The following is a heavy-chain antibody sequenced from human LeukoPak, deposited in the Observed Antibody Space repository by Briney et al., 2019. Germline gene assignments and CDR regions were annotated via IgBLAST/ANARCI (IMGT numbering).Heavy chain of an antibody. CDR2: INPNSGGT. Sequence: ASVKVSCKASGYTFIGYYMHWVRQAPGQGLEGMGWINPNSGGTNYAQKFQGRVTMTRDTSISTAYMELSRLGSDDTAVYYCAREAGITAFDIWGQGTMVTVSS. V-gene: IGHV1-2*02. CDR3: AREAGITAFDI. J-gene: IGHJ3*02. CDR1: GYTFIGYY. D-gene: IGHD6-19*01.